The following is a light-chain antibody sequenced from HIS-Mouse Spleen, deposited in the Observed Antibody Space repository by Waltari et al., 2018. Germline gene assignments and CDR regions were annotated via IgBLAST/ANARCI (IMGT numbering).Light chain of an antibody. J-gene: IGKJ3*01. CDR2: GAS. CDR3: QQYGSSFT. V-gene: IGKV3-20*01. Sequence: EIVLTQSPGTLSLPPGERATLPCRASQSVSSSYLAWYQQKPGQAPRLLIYGASSRATGIPDRFSGSGSGTDFTLTISRLEPEDFAVYYCQQYGSSFTFGPGTKVDIK. CDR1: QSVSSSY.